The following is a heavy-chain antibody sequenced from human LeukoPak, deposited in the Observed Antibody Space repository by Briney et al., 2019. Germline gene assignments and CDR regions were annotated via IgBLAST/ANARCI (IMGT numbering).Heavy chain of an antibody. J-gene: IGHJ4*02. CDR1: GFTFSDFP. CDR3: AKHEVSYYDSSGYYPFDC. D-gene: IGHD3-22*01. V-gene: IGHV3-23*01. CDR2: LSASGGST. Sequence: PGGSLRLSCVASGFTFSDFPMSWVRLPPGKGLKWVSGLSASGGSTLYTDSVKGRFNISRDNSNNTLYLQMEGLSAEDTAIYYCAKHEVSYYDSSGYYPFDCWGPGTVVTVSS.